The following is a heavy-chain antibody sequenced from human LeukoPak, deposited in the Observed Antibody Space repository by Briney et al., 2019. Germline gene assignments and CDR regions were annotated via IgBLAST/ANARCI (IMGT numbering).Heavy chain of an antibody. CDR2: VNPNSGGT. Sequence: ASVKVSCKASGYTFTGYYMHWVRQAPGQGLEWMGWVNPNSGGTNYAQKLQGRVTMTTDTSTSTAYMELRSLRSDDTAVYYCARTSHYVDIAATISYGIYYFDYWGQGTLVTVSS. V-gene: IGHV1-2*02. CDR3: ARTSHYVDIAATISYGIYYFDY. CDR1: GYTFTGYY. D-gene: IGHD5-12*01. J-gene: IGHJ4*02.